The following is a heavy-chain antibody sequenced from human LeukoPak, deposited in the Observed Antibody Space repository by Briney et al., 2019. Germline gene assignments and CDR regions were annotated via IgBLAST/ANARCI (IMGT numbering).Heavy chain of an antibody. Sequence: SQTLSLTYTVSGDSIGSGAYHWSWIRQPPGKGLQWIGYIYHSGSTYYNLSLKSRVTISVDRSRNQISLKVGSVTAADTAVYYCARRLELPAFDIWGQGTMVTVSS. J-gene: IGHJ3*02. CDR3: ARRLELPAFDI. D-gene: IGHD1-26*01. CDR2: IYHSGST. V-gene: IGHV4-30-2*01. CDR1: GDSIGSGAYH.